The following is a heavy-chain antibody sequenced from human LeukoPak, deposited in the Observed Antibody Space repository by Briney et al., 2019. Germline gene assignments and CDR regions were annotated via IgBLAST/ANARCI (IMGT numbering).Heavy chain of an antibody. CDR2: ITGSGGNT. CDR3: ASTGRGYYDSIDY. J-gene: IGHJ4*02. D-gene: IGHD3-22*01. Sequence: QSGGPLRLSCAASGFTFGMYAMTWVRQAPGEGLLWVSSITGSGGNTYYAGSVKGRFTISRDNSNNTLYLQMNSLRAEDTALYYCASTGRGYYDSIDYWGQGTLVTVSS. V-gene: IGHV3-23*01. CDR1: GFTFGMYA.